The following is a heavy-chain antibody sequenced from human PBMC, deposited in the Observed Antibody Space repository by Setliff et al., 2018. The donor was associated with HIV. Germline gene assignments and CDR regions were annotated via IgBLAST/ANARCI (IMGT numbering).Heavy chain of an antibody. CDR1: GGSFSGYY. CDR2: VYTSGSA. J-gene: IGHJ4*02. D-gene: IGHD6-19*01. V-gene: IGHV4-4*08. CDR3: AGDYAGSGRPFDY. Sequence: SETLSLTCAVYGGSFSGYYWSWIRQPPGKGLEWIGYVYTSGSANYSPSLKSRVTISVDTSKNQLSLKLTSVTAADTAVYFCAGDYAGSGRPFDYWGQGTLVTVSS.